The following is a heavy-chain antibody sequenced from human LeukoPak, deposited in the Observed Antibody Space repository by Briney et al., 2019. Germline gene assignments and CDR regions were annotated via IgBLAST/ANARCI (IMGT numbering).Heavy chain of an antibody. V-gene: IGHV3-64*01. CDR2: ISSNGGST. Sequence: GGSLRLSCAASGFTFSSYAMHWVRQASGKGLEYVSAISSNGGSTYYANSVKGRFTISRDNSKNTLFLQMGSLRAEDMAVYYCARGGSIAARPIDYWGQGTLVTVSS. D-gene: IGHD6-6*01. J-gene: IGHJ4*02. CDR3: ARGGSIAARPIDY. CDR1: GFTFSSYA.